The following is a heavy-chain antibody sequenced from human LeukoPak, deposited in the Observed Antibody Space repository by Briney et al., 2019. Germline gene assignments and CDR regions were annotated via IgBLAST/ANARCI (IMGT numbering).Heavy chain of an antibody. J-gene: IGHJ5*02. CDR2: INPNSGVT. Sequence: ASVKVSCKASGYTFTAYYMHWVRQAPGQGLEWMGWINPNSGVTNYAQKFQGRVTMTRYTSISTAYMELSRLTSDGTAVYYCARDSRGFSVDPWGQGTLVTVSS. CDR1: GYTFTAYY. CDR3: ARDSRGFSVDP. V-gene: IGHV1-2*02. D-gene: IGHD2-15*01.